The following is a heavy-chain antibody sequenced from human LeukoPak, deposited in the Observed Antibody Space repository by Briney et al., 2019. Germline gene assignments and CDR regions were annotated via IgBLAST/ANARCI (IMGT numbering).Heavy chain of an antibody. D-gene: IGHD1-1*01. V-gene: IGHV4-59*06. CDR3: ARASGTTSYCFDY. J-gene: IGHJ4*02. CDR1: GGSISSYY. CDR2: IYYSGST. Sequence: PSETLSLTCTVSGGSISSYYWSWIRQHPGKGLEWIGYIYYSGSTYYNPSLKSRVTISVDTSKNQFSLKLSSVTAADTAVYYCARASGTTSYCFDYWGQGTLVTVSS.